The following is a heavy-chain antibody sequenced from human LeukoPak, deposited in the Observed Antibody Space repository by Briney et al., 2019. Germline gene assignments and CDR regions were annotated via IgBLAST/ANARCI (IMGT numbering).Heavy chain of an antibody. CDR1: GFTFSSCW. Sequence: PGGSLRLSCAASGFTFSSCWMSWVRKAPGKGLEWVANIKQDGSEKYYVDSVKGRFTISRDNAKNSLYLQMNSLRAEDTAVYYCAREMGDWVDAFDIWGQGTMVTVSS. V-gene: IGHV3-7*01. J-gene: IGHJ3*02. CDR2: IKQDGSEK. CDR3: AREMGDWVDAFDI. D-gene: IGHD3-9*01.